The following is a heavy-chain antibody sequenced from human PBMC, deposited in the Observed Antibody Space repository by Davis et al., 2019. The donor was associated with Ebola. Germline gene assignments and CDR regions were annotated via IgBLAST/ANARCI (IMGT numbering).Heavy chain of an antibody. J-gene: IGHJ6*04. V-gene: IGHV3-11*01. CDR1: GFTFSDYY. D-gene: IGHD5-24*01. Sequence: GGSLRLSCAASGFTFSDYYMSWIRQAPGKGLEWVSYISSSGSTIYYADSVKGRFTISRDNAKNSLYLQMNSLRAEDTAVYYCARDKDGYNYYYYYGMDVWGKGTTVTVSS. CDR2: ISSSGSTI. CDR3: ARDKDGYNYYYYYGMDV.